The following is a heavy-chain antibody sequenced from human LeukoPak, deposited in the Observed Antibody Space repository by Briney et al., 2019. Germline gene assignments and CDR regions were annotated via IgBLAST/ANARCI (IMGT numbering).Heavy chain of an antibody. J-gene: IGHJ4*02. CDR1: GGSFSSYY. V-gene: IGHV4-59*01. CDR2: IYYSGST. CDR3: ARGRDAFDY. D-gene: IGHD5-24*01. Sequence: SETLSLTCAVFGGSFSSYYWSWIRQPPGKGLEWIGYIYYSGSTNYNPSLRSRVTTSADTSKNQFSLRLTSVTAADTAVYYCARGRDAFDYWGQGTLVTVSS.